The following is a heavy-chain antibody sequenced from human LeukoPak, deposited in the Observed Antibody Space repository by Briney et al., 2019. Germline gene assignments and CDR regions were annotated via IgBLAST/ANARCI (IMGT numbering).Heavy chain of an antibody. CDR2: IYYSGSA. V-gene: IGHV4-39*07. CDR1: GGSISSSSYC. Sequence: SETLSLTCTVSGGSISSSSYCCSWIRQPPGKGLEWIETIYYSGSAYYNPSLKSRVIISVDTSKNQFSLKLSSVTAADTAVYYCARGLPDSYGNDYWGQGTLVTVSS. D-gene: IGHD5-18*01. CDR3: ARGLPDSYGNDY. J-gene: IGHJ4*02.